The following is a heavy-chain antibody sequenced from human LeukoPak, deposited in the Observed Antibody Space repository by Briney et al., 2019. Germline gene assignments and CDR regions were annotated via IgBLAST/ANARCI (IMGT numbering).Heavy chain of an antibody. Sequence: GSLRLSCAASGFTFSDYYMSWIRQPPGKGLEWIGEIYHSGSTNYIPSLKSRVTISVDKSKNQFSLKLSSVTAADTAVYYCARDRPKGGYDWDAFDIWGQGTMVTVSS. J-gene: IGHJ3*02. CDR2: IYHSGST. CDR3: ARDRPKGGYDWDAFDI. CDR1: GFTFSDYY. V-gene: IGHV4-34*01. D-gene: IGHD5-12*01.